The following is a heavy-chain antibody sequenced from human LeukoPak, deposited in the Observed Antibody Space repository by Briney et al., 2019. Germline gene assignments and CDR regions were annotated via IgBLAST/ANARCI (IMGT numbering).Heavy chain of an antibody. CDR2: INHSGST. J-gene: IGHJ4*02. CDR1: GGSISSSNW. D-gene: IGHD3-10*01. CDR3: ARGPYYYGSGSFDY. Sequence: SETLSLTCAVSGGSISSSNWWSWVRQPPGKGLEWIGEINHSGSTNYNPSLKSRVTISVDTSKNQFSLKLSSVTAADTAVYYCARGPYYYGSGSFDYWGQGTLVTVSS. V-gene: IGHV4-4*02.